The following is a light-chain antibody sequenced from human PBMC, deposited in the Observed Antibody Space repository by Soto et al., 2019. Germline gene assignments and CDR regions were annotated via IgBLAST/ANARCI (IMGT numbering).Light chain of an antibody. CDR2: GAS. V-gene: IGKV3-20*01. CDR1: QSVSSSY. J-gene: IGKJ1*01. Sequence: EIVLTQSPGTLSLSPGERATLSCRASQSVSSSYLAWYQQKPGQAPRLLIYGASSRPTGTPDRFRVIGSVTDFTLTISRQEPEDYAVYYCQQYNSSPWTFGQGTKMEIK. CDR3: QQYNSSPWT.